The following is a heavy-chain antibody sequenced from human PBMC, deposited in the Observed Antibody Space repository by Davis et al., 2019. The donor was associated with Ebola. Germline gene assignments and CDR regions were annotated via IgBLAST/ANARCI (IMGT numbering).Heavy chain of an antibody. CDR1: GYSISGGYY. CDR2: IYQSGIT. Sequence: MPSETLSLTCTVSGYSISGGYYWGWIRQPPGKGLEWIGSIYQSGITSYNPSLMSRVTMSVDISRNQFSLTLRSVTAADTAVYYCARVTINTTGGGSWFDPWGQGTLVTVSS. J-gene: IGHJ5*02. V-gene: IGHV4-38-2*02. CDR3: ARVTINTTGGGSWFDP. D-gene: IGHD5-24*01.